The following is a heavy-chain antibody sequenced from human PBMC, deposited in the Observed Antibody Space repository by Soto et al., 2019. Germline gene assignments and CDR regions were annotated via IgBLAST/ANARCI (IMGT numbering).Heavy chain of an antibody. V-gene: IGHV5-51*01. CDR3: ARSPRSSPDFDY. CDR2: IDPGDHET. CDR1: GYTFSHFW. J-gene: IGHJ4*02. Sequence: PGESLKLSCQSSGYTFSHFWIGWVRQLPGKGLGWMGIIDPGDHETRYSPSFHGKVTISADRSINTAYLQWNSLEASDTAFYFCARSPRSSPDFDYWGQGALVT. D-gene: IGHD6-13*01.